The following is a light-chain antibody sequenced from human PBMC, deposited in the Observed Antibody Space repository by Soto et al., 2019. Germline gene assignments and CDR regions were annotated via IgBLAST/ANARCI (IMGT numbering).Light chain of an antibody. J-gene: IGLJ2*01. CDR2: RNS. CDR1: SSNIGSNY. CDR3: AAWYDSLSGVV. V-gene: IGLV1-47*01. Sequence: QSVLTQPPSASGTPGQRVTISCSGSSSNIGSNYVYWYQQLPGTVPQLLIYRNSERPSGVPDRFSGSKSGTSASLAISGIRSEDEADYYCAAWYDSLSGVVFGGGTKLTVL.